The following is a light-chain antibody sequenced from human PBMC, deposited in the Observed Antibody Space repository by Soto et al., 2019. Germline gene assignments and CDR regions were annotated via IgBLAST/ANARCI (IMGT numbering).Light chain of an antibody. CDR2: GAS. Sequence: EIVLTQTPATLSLSPGERATLSCRASQSVASYLAWYQQKPGQAPSLLISGASNRATGVPARFSGSGSGTDCTLTISSLQPDDFALYYCQQRSDWPITFGQGTRLEIK. CDR1: QSVASY. J-gene: IGKJ5*01. CDR3: QQRSDWPIT. V-gene: IGKV3-11*01.